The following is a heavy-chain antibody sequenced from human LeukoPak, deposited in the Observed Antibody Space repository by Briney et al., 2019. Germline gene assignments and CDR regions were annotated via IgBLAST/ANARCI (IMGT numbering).Heavy chain of an antibody. Sequence: ASVKVSCKASEYTFTSYDVNWVRQATGQGLEWMGWMNPNNGNTGYAQNFQGGVTMTRNTSISTAYMELSSLRSEDTAVYYCARVQWLAPQYYFDYWGQGTLVAVSS. CDR1: EYTFTSYD. CDR2: MNPNNGNT. V-gene: IGHV1-8*01. D-gene: IGHD6-19*01. J-gene: IGHJ4*02. CDR3: ARVQWLAPQYYFDY.